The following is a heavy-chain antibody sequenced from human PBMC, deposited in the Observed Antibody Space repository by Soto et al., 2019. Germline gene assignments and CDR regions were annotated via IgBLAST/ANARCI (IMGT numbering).Heavy chain of an antibody. Sequence: ASVKVSCKASGYTFTSYGISWVRQAPGQGLEWMGWISAYNGNTNYAQKLQGRVTMTTDTPTSTAYMELRSLRSDDTAVYYCAKGTAAGDYFDYWGQGTLVTVSS. CDR3: AKGTAAGDYFDY. D-gene: IGHD6-13*01. CDR2: ISAYNGNT. J-gene: IGHJ4*02. CDR1: GYTFTSYG. V-gene: IGHV1-18*01.